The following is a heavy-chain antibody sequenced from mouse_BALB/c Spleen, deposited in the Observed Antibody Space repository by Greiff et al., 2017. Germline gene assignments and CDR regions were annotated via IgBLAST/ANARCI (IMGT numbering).Heavy chain of an antibody. V-gene: IGHV1-69*02. CDR3: TTGGITGFMDY. CDR2: IYPSDSYT. J-gene: IGHJ4*01. Sequence: QVQLQQPGAELVRPGASVKLSCKASGYTFTSYWINWVKQRPGQGLEWIGNIYPSDSYTNYNQKFKDKATLTVDKSSSTAYMQLSSPTSEDSAVYYCTTGGITGFMDYWGQGTSVTVSS. CDR1: GYTFTSYW. D-gene: IGHD4-1*01.